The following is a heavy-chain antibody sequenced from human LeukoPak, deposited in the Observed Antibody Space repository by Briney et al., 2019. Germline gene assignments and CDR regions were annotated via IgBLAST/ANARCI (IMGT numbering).Heavy chain of an antibody. CDR2: ISGSGGST. CDR3: AKASLDYYGSGSFYYYYGMDV. V-gene: IGHV3-23*01. Sequence: GGSLRLSCAASGFTFSSYAMSWVRQAPGKGLEWVSAISGSGGSTYYADSVKGRFTISRDNSKNTLYLQMNSLRAEDTAVYYCAKASLDYYGSGSFYYYYGMDVWGQGTTVTVSS. D-gene: IGHD3-10*01. J-gene: IGHJ6*02. CDR1: GFTFSSYA.